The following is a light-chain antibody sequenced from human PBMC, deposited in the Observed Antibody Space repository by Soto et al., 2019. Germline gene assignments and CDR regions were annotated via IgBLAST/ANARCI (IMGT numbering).Light chain of an antibody. CDR3: QQYDNLPIT. J-gene: IGKJ5*01. CDR1: QDIKHY. Sequence: DTQMTQSPSSLSASVGDRVTITCQARQDIKHYLNWYQQKPGKAPNLLIYDTSVLETGVPSRFSGSKSGTDFTFTISSLQPEDVATYYCQQYDNLPITFGQGTRLEIK. V-gene: IGKV1-33*01. CDR2: DTS.